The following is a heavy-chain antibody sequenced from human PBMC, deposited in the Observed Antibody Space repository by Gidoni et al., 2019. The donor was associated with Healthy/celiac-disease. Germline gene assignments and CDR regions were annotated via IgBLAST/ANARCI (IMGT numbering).Heavy chain of an antibody. CDR1: GFPFSSYS. J-gene: IGHJ4*02. CDR3: ASSCSSTSCYNKDY. V-gene: IGHV3-21*01. Sequence: EVQLVESGGGLVKPGGSLRLSCAASGFPFSSYSMNWVRQAPGKGLEWVSSISSSSSYIYYADSVKGRFTISRDNAKNSLYLQMNSLRAEDTAVYYCASSCSSTSCYNKDYWGQGTLVTVSS. D-gene: IGHD2-2*02. CDR2: ISSSSSYI.